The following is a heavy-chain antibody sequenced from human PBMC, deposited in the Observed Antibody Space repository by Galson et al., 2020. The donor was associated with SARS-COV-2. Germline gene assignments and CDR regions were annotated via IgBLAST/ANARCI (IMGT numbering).Heavy chain of an antibody. CDR3: ARDCGVGATTVSWFDP. J-gene: IGHJ5*02. CDR2: IKQDGSEK. D-gene: IGHD1-26*01. Sequence: GGSLRLSCAASGFTFSSYWMSWVRQAPGKGLEWVANIKQDGSEKYYVDSVKGRFTISRDNAKNSLYLQMNSLRAEDTAVYYCARDCGVGATTVSWFDPWGQGTLVTVSS. CDR1: GFTFSSYW. V-gene: IGHV3-7*01.